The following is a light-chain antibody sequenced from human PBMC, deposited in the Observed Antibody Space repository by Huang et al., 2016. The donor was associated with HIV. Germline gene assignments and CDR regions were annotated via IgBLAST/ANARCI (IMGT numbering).Light chain of an antibody. CDR2: GAS. J-gene: IGKJ2*01. V-gene: IGKV1-39*01. CDR1: QNINRY. CDR3: QQSARTPRT. Sequence: DIQITQSPSSLSASVGDRVNITCRASQNINRYLNWYQQRPGEAPKRLIHGASSLQSRVPSRLTGSGSGTDFPLTISSLQPEDSATYYCQQSARTPRTFGQGTKLEI.